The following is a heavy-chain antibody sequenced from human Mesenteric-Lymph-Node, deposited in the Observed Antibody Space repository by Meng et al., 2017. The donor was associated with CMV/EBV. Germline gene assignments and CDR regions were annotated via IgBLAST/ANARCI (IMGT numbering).Heavy chain of an antibody. D-gene: IGHD1-1*01. V-gene: IGHV3-23*01. Sequence: ASGFTFSSYAMSWVRQAPGKGLEWVSAISDSGGRTHYADSVKGRFTISRDNSKNTLYLQMSSLRAEDTAVYYCAKGSQLTVYWYFDLWGRGTLVTVSS. J-gene: IGHJ2*01. CDR3: AKGSQLTVYWYFDL. CDR2: ISDSGGRT. CDR1: GFTFSSYA.